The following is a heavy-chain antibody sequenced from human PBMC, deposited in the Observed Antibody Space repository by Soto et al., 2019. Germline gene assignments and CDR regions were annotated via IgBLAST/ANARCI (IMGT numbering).Heavy chain of an antibody. Sequence: AAVEVSCKVAGYTLTELSMRWVRQAPGKGLEWMGGFDPEDGETIYAQKFQGRVTMTEDTSTDTAYMELSSLRSEDTAVYYCATLRSEPSYSYYAMDVWGQGTMVTVS. CDR2: FDPEDGET. CDR3: ATLRSEPSYSYYAMDV. CDR1: GYTLTELS. V-gene: IGHV1-24*01. D-gene: IGHD1-26*01. J-gene: IGHJ6*02.